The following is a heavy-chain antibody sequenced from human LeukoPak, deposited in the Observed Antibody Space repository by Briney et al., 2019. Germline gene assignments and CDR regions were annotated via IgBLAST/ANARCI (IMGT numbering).Heavy chain of an antibody. J-gene: IGHJ6*02. CDR2: ISYSGST. D-gene: IGHD3-3*01. V-gene: IGHV4-39*01. Sequence: ASETLSLTCTVSGGSISSSSYYWGWIRQPPGKGLEWIGDISYSGSTYYNPSLKSRVTISVDTSKNQFSLKLSSVTATDTAVYYCARTIFGVVINRRGMDVWGQGTTVTASS. CDR1: GGSISSSSYY. CDR3: ARTIFGVVINRRGMDV.